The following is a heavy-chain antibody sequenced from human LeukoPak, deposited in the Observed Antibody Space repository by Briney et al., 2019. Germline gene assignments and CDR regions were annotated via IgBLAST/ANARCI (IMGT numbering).Heavy chain of an antibody. J-gene: IGHJ3*02. V-gene: IGHV3-7*01. CDR2: IKQDGSEK. CDR1: GFTFSSYW. D-gene: IGHD3-10*01. CDR3: ARDGPLWFGGNNAFDI. Sequence: PGGSLRLSCAASGFTFSSYWMSWVRQAPGKGLEWVANIKQDGSEKYYVDSVKGRFTTSRDNAKNSLYLQMNSLRAEDTAVYYCARDGPLWFGGNNAFDIWGQGTMVTVSS.